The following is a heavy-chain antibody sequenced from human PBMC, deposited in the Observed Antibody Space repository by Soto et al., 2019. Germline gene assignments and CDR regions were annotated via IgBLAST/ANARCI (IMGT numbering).Heavy chain of an antibody. V-gene: IGHV4-59*08. CDR1: GGSISSYY. Sequence: QVQLQESGPGLVKHSETLSLTCTVSGGSISSYYWTWIRQPPGKGLEWIGFMYNSGSTHYNPSLKSRVTIPLDTSKNQFSLNLRSVTAADTAVYYCASMGYHYGSGSYPLDYWGQGTLVTVSS. CDR2: MYNSGST. J-gene: IGHJ4*02. D-gene: IGHD3-10*01. CDR3: ASMGYHYGSGSYPLDY.